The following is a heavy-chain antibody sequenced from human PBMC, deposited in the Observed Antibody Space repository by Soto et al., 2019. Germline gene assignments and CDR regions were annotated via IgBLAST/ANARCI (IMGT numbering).Heavy chain of an antibody. CDR3: AREPPSGIAAAGTPYYGMDV. CDR2: INSDGSST. D-gene: IGHD6-13*01. J-gene: IGHJ6*02. V-gene: IGHV3-74*01. Sequence: GGSLRLSCAASGFTFSSYWMHWVRQAPGKGLVWVSRINSDGSSTSYADSVKGRFTIPRDNAKNTLYLQMNSLRAEDTAVYYCAREPPSGIAAAGTPYYGMDVWGQGTTVTVSS. CDR1: GFTFSSYW.